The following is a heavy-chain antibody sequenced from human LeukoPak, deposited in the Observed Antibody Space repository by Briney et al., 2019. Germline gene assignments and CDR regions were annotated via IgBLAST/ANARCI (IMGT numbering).Heavy chain of an antibody. Sequence: PSETLSLTCAVYGGSFSGYYWSWIRQPPGKGLEWIGEINHSGSTNYNPSLKSRVTISVDTSKNQFSLKLSSVTAADTAVYYCARGRWLLLGKRFIGAFDIWGQGTMVTVSS. CDR3: ARGRWLLLGKRFIGAFDI. D-gene: IGHD5-24*01. CDR1: GGSFSGYY. V-gene: IGHV4-34*01. J-gene: IGHJ3*02. CDR2: INHSGST.